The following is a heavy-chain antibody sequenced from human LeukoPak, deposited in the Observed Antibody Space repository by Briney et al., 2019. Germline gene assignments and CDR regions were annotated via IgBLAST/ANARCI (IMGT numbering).Heavy chain of an antibody. CDR2: ISSSSSTI. V-gene: IGHV3-48*01. J-gene: IGHJ4*02. CDR1: GFTFSSYS. D-gene: IGHD3-3*01. CDR3: ARDSHRSGYYPLDY. Sequence: GGSLRLSWAASGFTFSSYSMNWVGQAPGRGLEGVSYISSSSSTIYYADSVKGRFTISRDNAKNSLYLQMNSLRAEDTAVYYCARDSHRSGYYPLDYWGQGTLVTVSS.